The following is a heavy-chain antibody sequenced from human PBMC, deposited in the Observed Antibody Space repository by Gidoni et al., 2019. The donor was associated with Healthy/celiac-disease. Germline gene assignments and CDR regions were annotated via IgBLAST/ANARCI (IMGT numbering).Heavy chain of an antibody. CDR3: ATQGWYSSGWGAFDI. D-gene: IGHD6-19*01. CDR2: ISGNSGSI. J-gene: IGHJ3*02. Sequence: EVQLVESGGGLVQPGRSLRLSCAASGFTFDDYAMHWVRQAPGKGLEWVSGISGNSGSIGYADSVKGRFTISRDNAKNSLYLQMNSLRAEDTALYYCATQGWYSSGWGAFDIWGQGTMVTVSS. CDR1: GFTFDDYA. V-gene: IGHV3-9*01.